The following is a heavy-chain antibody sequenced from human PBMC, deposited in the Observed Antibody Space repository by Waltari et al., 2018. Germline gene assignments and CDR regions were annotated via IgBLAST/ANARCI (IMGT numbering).Heavy chain of an antibody. V-gene: IGHV1-46*01. CDR3: ASCRMVRGGIGCACDS. CDR1: GYTFTSYY. J-gene: IGHJ3*02. D-gene: IGHD3-10*01. Sequence: QVQLVQSGAEVKKPGASVKVSCKASGYTFTSYYMHWVRQDPGQGLEWRGIIHPSGMRTSHAQKVLGRVTLTRYTSTRTVYMALCRLRSEGTAVYYCASCRMVRGGIGCACDSWGQGTMVTVSS. CDR2: IHPSGMRT.